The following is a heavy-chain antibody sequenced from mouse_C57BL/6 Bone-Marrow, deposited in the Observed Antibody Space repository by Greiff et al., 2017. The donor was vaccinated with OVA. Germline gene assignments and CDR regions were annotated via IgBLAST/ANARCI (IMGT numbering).Heavy chain of an antibody. Sequence: VQVVESGPGLVQPSQSLSITCTVSGFSLTSYGVHWVRQSPGKGLEWLGVIWRGGSTDYNAAFMSRLSITKDNSKSQVFFKMNSLQADDTAIYYCAKRDTVVARGAMDYWGQGTSVTVSS. CDR2: IWRGGST. J-gene: IGHJ4*01. CDR3: AKRDTVVARGAMDY. CDR1: GFSLTSYG. V-gene: IGHV2-5*01. D-gene: IGHD1-1*01.